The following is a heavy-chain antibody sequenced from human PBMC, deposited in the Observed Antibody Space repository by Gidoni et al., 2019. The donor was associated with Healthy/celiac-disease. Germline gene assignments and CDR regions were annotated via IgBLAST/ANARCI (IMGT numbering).Heavy chain of an antibody. CDR1: GFPVSSTY. D-gene: IGHD3-22*01. CDR3: ARDHMDDSSGYGYWYFDL. Sequence: EVQLVESGGGLVQPGGSLRLSCAASGFPVSSTYMSWVRQAPGKGLEWGSVIYSGGSTYYADSVKGRFTISRDNSKNTLYLQMNSLRAEDTAVYYCARDHMDDSSGYGYWYFDLWGRGTLVTVSS. J-gene: IGHJ2*01. V-gene: IGHV3-66*02. CDR2: IYSGGST.